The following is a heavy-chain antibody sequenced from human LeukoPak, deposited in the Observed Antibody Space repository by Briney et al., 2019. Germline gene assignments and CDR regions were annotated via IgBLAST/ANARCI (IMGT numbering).Heavy chain of an antibody. V-gene: IGHV5-51*01. Sequence: PGESLKISCKGSGYSFTSYWIGWARQMPGKGLEWMGIIYPGDSGTRYSPSFQGQVTISADKSISTAYLQWSSLKASDTAMYYCARLGLGVYDSSGYYLGYCGQGTLITVSS. J-gene: IGHJ4*02. CDR2: IYPGDSGT. CDR1: GYSFTSYW. D-gene: IGHD3-22*01. CDR3: ARLGLGVYDSSGYYLGY.